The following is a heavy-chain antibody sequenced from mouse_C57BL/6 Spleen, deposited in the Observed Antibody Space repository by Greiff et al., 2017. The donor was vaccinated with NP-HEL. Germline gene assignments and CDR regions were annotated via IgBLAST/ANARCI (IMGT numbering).Heavy chain of an antibody. V-gene: IGHV5-12*01. J-gene: IGHJ1*03. D-gene: IGHD1-1*02. CDR1: GFTFSDYY. CDR2: ISNGGGST. CDR3: ARHVNYYRGYFDV. Sequence: EVQVVESGGGLVQPGGSLKLSCAASGFTFSDYYMYWVRQTPEKRLEWVAYISNGGGSTYYPDTVKGRFTISRDNAKNTLYLQMSRLKSEDTAMYYCARHVNYYRGYFDVWGTGTTVTVSS.